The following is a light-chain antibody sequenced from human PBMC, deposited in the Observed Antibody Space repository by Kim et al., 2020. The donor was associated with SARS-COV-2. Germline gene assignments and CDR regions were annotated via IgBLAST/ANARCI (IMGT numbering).Light chain of an antibody. Sequence: LSPGERATLSCRASHSVRSSYLAWYQQKPGQAPRLLIYGASSSATGIPDRFSGSGSGTDFTLTISRLEPEDFAVYYCQQYGSSPNTFGQGTKLEI. CDR2: GAS. CDR1: HSVRSSY. V-gene: IGKV3-20*01. J-gene: IGKJ2*01. CDR3: QQYGSSPNT.